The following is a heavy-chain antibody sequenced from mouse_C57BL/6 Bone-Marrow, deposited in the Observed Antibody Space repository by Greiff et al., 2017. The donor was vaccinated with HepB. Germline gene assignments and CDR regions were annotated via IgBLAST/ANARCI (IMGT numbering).Heavy chain of an antibody. Sequence: EVKLVESGGGLVQPGGSLKLSCAASGFTFSDYGMAWVRQAPRKGPEWVAFISNLAYSIYYADTVTGRFTISREKAKNTLYLEMSSLRSEDTAMYYCARHPAWYFDVWGTGTTVTVSS. V-gene: IGHV5-15*01. CDR2: ISNLAYSI. CDR3: ARHPAWYFDV. CDR1: GFTFSDYG. J-gene: IGHJ1*03.